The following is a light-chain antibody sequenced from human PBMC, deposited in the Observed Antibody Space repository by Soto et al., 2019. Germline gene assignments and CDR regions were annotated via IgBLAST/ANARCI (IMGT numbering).Light chain of an antibody. CDR3: QQYGSSSWT. CDR1: QSVSTTY. Sequence: EIALTQSPGTLYSSPGERATLSCRASQSVSTTYLAWYQQKPGQAPRLLISAASNRATGIPDRFSGSGSGTDFVLTISRLEPEDCAVYYCQQYGSSSWTFGQGNRVEI. CDR2: AAS. J-gene: IGKJ1*01. V-gene: IGKV3-20*01.